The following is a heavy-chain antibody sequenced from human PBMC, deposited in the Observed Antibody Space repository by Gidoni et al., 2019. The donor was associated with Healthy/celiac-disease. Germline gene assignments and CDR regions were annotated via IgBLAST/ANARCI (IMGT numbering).Heavy chain of an antibody. J-gene: IGHJ4*02. CDR1: GGSISSSRYY. CDR2: IYYSGST. V-gene: IGHV4-39*01. CDR3: ATGDSSGYGSVY. Sequence: QLQLQESRPGLVKPSETLSLTCTVSGGSISSSRYYWGWIRQPPGKGLEWIGSIYYSGSTYYNPSLKSRVTISVDTSKNQFSLKLSSVTAADTAVYYCATGDSSGYGSVYWGQGTLVTVSS. D-gene: IGHD3-22*01.